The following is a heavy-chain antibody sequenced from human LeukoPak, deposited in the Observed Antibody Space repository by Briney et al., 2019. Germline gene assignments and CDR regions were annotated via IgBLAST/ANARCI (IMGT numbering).Heavy chain of an antibody. V-gene: IGHV4-59*01. J-gene: IGHJ3*02. CDR2: IYYSGNT. Sequence: SETLSLTCTVSGXSISSYYWSWIRQPPGKGLEWIGYIYYSGNTNYNPSLESRVTISIDTSKNQFSLKLSSVTAADTAVYYCARVGDGAFDIWGQGTMVTVSS. CDR3: ARVGDGAFDI. D-gene: IGHD3-16*01. CDR1: GXSISSYY.